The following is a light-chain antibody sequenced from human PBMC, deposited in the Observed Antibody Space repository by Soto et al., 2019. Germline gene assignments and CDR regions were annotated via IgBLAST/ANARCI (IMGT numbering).Light chain of an antibody. V-gene: IGLV1-44*01. CDR3: AAWDDSLNGWV. Sequence: QSVLTQPPSASGTPGQRVAISCSGTSSNIGSNTVNWYQQLTGTAPKLLIYNNNQRPSGVPDRFSGSKSGTSGSLAISGLQSEDEADYYCAAWDDSLNGWVFGGGTKLTVL. CDR2: NNN. CDR1: SSNIGSNT. J-gene: IGLJ3*02.